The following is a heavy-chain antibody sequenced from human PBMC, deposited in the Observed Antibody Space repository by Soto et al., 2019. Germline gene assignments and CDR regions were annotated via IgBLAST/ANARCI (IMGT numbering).Heavy chain of an antibody. D-gene: IGHD3-10*01. CDR1: GFIFSNYA. Sequence: GGSLRLSCAASGFIFSNYAMFWFRQAPGKGLEWVSTIYAAGTSKYYAGSVKGRFTISRDNSRDTLFLQMDSLRVEDTAMYFCAKDLIRGDGYEESDYCGQGTLVTVYS. J-gene: IGHJ4*02. V-gene: IGHV3-23*01. CDR3: AKDLIRGDGYEESDY. CDR2: IYAAGTSK.